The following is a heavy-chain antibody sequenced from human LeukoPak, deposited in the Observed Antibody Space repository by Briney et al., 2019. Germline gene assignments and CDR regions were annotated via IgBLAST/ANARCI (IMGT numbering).Heavy chain of an antibody. CDR3: ARDYYGSGSYYNVPWFDP. J-gene: IGHJ5*02. V-gene: IGHV3-7*04. CDR1: GFTFSSYW. D-gene: IGHD3-10*01. CDR2: IKQDGSEK. Sequence: GGSLRLSCAASGFTFSSYWMSWVRQAPGKGLEWVANIKQDGSEKYYVDSVKGRFTISRHNAKNSLYLQMNSLRAEDTAVYYCARDYYGSGSYYNVPWFDPWGQGTLVTVSS.